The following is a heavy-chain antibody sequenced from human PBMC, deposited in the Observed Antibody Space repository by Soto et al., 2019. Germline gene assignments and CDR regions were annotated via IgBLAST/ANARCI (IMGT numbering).Heavy chain of an antibody. CDR2: IYYSGGT. D-gene: IGHD4-17*01. CDR3: ARRYGYYFDY. CDR1: GGSISSYY. J-gene: IGHJ4*02. Sequence: QVQLQESGPGLVKPSETLSLTCTVSGGSISSYYWSWIRQPPGKGLEWIGYIYYSGGTNYNPSLKSRVTSEDTSKNQLSLKLSSVTAADTAVYYCARRYGYYFDYWGQGTLVTVSS. V-gene: IGHV4-59*08.